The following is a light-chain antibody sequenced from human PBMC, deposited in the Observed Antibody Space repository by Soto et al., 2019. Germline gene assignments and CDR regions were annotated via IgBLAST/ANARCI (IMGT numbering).Light chain of an antibody. CDR2: WAS. CDR1: QSVLYSSNNKNY. CDR3: QQYYSTPPT. Sequence: DIVMTQSPDSLAVSLGERATINCKSSQSVLYSSNNKNYLAWYQQKPGQPPTLLIYWASTRESGVPDRCSGSGSGTDFTLTISSLQAEDVAVYYCQQYYSTPPTFGQGTKVEIK. V-gene: IGKV4-1*01. J-gene: IGKJ1*01.